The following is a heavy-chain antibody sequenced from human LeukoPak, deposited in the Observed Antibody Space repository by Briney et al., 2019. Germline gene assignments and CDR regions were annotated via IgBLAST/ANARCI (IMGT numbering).Heavy chain of an antibody. Sequence: QTGGSLRLSCAASGFTFDDYAMHWVRQAPGKGLEWVSGISWNSGSIGYADSVKGRFTISRDNAKNSLYLQMNSLRAEDTALYYCASHPGIAATDYWGQGTLV. CDR3: ASHPGIAATDY. V-gene: IGHV3-9*01. CDR1: GFTFDDYA. D-gene: IGHD6-13*01. CDR2: ISWNSGSI. J-gene: IGHJ4*02.